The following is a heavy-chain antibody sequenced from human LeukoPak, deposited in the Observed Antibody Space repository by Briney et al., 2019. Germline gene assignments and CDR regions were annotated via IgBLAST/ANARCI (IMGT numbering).Heavy chain of an antibody. CDR2: IYYSGST. D-gene: IGHD2-2*01. CDR3: AREPHCSDTSCYFGNAFDI. V-gene: IGHV4-39*02. CDR1: GGSISSSNNY. Sequence: SETLSLTCTVSGGSISSSNNYWGWIRQPPGKGLEWIGTIYYSGSTYYNPSLKSRVTISVDTSKNQFSLKLSSVTAADTAVYYCAREPHCSDTSCYFGNAFDIWGQGT. J-gene: IGHJ3*02.